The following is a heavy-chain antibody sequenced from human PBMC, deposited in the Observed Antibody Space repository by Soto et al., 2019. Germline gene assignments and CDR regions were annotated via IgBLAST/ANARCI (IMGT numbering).Heavy chain of an antibody. CDR1: GFSFSSCA. Sequence: GGSLSLSCAASGFSFSSCAMNWVRQAPGKGLEWVSVIIGSGRSTYYADAVERRVTITRYNSNYTLSLQMNHLRADDTPVYYCADDPPARPVAYFDYWCQGTLVPVSS. D-gene: IGHD6-6*01. V-gene: IGHV3-23*01. CDR3: ADDPPARPVAYFDY. J-gene: IGHJ4*02. CDR2: IIGSGRST.